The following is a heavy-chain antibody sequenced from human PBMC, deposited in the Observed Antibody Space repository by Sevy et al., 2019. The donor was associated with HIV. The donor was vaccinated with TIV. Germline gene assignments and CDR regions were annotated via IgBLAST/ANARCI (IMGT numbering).Heavy chain of an antibody. J-gene: IGHJ4*02. CDR1: EFTFTLSP. Sequence: SLRLSCATSEFTFTLSPLHWVRQGPSKGLGWVAPVASSGTNKYYADSVQGRFTISRDDSKNTAYLQMNNLRTDDTAVYYCARVAVEYCTDDCYHRFDYWGQGTQVTVSS. V-gene: IGHV3-30-3*01. CDR3: ARVAVEYCTDDCYHRFDY. CDR2: VASSGTNK. D-gene: IGHD2-21*02.